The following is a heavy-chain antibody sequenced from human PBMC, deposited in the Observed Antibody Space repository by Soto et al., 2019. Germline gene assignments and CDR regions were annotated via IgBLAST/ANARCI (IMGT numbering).Heavy chain of an antibody. Sequence: PSETLSLTCTVSDYSIGSGYYWGWIRQPPGKGLEWIGSIIHSGNTNYNPSLKSRVTMSVDTSKNQFSLKLSSVIAADTAVYYCARARNSGSRPDAFDIWGQGTMVTVS. CDR1: DYSIGSGYY. CDR2: IIHSGNT. D-gene: IGHD1-26*01. V-gene: IGHV4-38-2*02. J-gene: IGHJ3*02. CDR3: ARARNSGSRPDAFDI.